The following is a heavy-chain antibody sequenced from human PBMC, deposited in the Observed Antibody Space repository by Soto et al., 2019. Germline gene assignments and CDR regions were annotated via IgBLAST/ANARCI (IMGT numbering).Heavy chain of an antibody. CDR3: ARDNAAAGRDY. V-gene: IGHV4-59*01. CDR1: GGSISSYY. J-gene: IGHJ4*02. D-gene: IGHD6-13*01. CDR2: IYYSGST. Sequence: QVQLQESGPGLVKPSETLSLTCTVSGGSISSYYWSWIRQPPGKGLEWIGYIYYSGSTNYNPSLKSRVTISVDTSKNQFSLKLSSVTAADTAVYYGARDNAAAGRDYLGQGTLVTVSS.